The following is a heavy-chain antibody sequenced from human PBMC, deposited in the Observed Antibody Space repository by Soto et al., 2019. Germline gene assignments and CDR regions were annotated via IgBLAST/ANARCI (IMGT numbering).Heavy chain of an antibody. CDR3: ARQGCEYGGGYFDY. Sequence: EVQLVESGGGLVQPGGSLRLSCAASGFTVSSKYMSWVRQAPGKGLEWVSVIYSDGSAYYADSVKGRFTISRDNSKNTLYLQMRSLRVECTAVYYCARQGCEYGGGYFDYWGQGTLVTVS. J-gene: IGHJ4*02. CDR2: IYSDGSA. V-gene: IGHV3-66*04. D-gene: IGHD1-26*01. CDR1: GFTVSSKY.